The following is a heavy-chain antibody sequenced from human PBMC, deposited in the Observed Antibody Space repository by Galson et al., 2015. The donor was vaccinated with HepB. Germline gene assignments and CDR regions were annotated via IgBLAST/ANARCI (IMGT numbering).Heavy chain of an antibody. Sequence: SVKVSCKASGYTFTSNTMNWVRQAPGQGLEWMGWIHTNTGNPTYAQGFTGRFVFSLDTSLSTAYLQISNLKAEDTAVYYCARAGYYYDRRNYPIFDYWGQGTLVTVSS. CDR2: IHTNTGNP. CDR1: GYTFTSNT. V-gene: IGHV7-4-1*02. J-gene: IGHJ4*02. D-gene: IGHD3-22*01. CDR3: ARAGYYYDRRNYPIFDY.